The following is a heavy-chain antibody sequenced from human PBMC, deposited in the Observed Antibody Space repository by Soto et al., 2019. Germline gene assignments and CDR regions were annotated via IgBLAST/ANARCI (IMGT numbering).Heavy chain of an antibody. CDR3: ARVIVGPTTTGWLDP. CDR2: IIPIFGTA. Sequence: SVKVSCKASGGTFSRYAISWVRQAPGQGLEWMGGIIPIFGTANYAQKFQGRVTITADESTSTAYMELSSLRFEDTAVYYCARVIVGPTTTGWLDPWGQGTLVTVSS. V-gene: IGHV1-69*13. D-gene: IGHD1-26*01. J-gene: IGHJ5*02. CDR1: GGTFSRYA.